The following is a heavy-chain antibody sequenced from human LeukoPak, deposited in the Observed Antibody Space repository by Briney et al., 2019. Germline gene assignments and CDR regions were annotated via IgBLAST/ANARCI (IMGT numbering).Heavy chain of an antibody. CDR1: GFTFSSYE. CDR3: AKDLFNTYGASLFDL. Sequence: PGGSLRLSCAASGFTFSSYEMNWVRQAPGKGLEWVSAIGDSGISTFYADSVKGRFTVSRDNSKNTLFLQMNSLRAEDTAVYFCAKDLFNTYGASLFDLWGQGTLVTVS. D-gene: IGHD2-8*01. V-gene: IGHV3-23*01. J-gene: IGHJ5*02. CDR2: IGDSGIST.